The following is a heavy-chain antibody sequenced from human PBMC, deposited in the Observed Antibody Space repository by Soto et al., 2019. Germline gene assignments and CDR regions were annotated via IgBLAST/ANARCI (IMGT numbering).Heavy chain of an antibody. D-gene: IGHD3-10*01. CDR3: ASRLRGVPTVDY. CDR1: GGTFSSYT. CDR2: IIPILGIA. J-gene: IGHJ4*02. Sequence: QVQLVQSGAEVKKPGSSVKVSCKASGGTFSSYTISWVRQAPGQGLEWMGRIIPILGIANYAQKFQGRVPITADKSTGTAYMELSSLRSEDTAVYYCASRLRGVPTVDYWGQGTLVTVSS. V-gene: IGHV1-69*02.